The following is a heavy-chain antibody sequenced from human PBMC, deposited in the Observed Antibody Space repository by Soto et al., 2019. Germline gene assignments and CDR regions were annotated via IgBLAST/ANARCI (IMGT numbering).Heavy chain of an antibody. J-gene: IGHJ4*02. Sequence: TLSLTCAVSGGSFTSNNWWTWVRQPPGQGLEWIGEIYRTGSTNYNPSLKSRVTISLDKSENQFSLKVTSLTAADTAVYYCASRDPGTSVDYWGQGTLVTVS. CDR2: IYRTGST. D-gene: IGHD1-7*01. V-gene: IGHV4-4*02. CDR1: GGSFTSNNW. CDR3: ASRDPGTSVDY.